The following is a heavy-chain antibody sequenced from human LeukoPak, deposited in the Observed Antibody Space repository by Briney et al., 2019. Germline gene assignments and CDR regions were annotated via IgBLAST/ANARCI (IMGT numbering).Heavy chain of an antibody. CDR1: GGSMNNYY. CDR2: INHSGST. CDR3: ARLTGYSSGRDY. Sequence: SETLSLTCTVSGGSMNNYYWTWIRQPPGKGLEWIGEINHSGSTNYNPSLKSRVTISVDTSKNQFSLKLSSVTAADTAVYYCARLTGYSSGRDYWGQGTLVTVSS. D-gene: IGHD6-25*01. J-gene: IGHJ4*02. V-gene: IGHV4-34*01.